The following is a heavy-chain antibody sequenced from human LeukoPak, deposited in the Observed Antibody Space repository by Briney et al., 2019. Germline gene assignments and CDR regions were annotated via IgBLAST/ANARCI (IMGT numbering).Heavy chain of an antibody. D-gene: IGHD1-26*01. Sequence: QPGGSLRLAFAASGFTFISDAMSSGPQAPGKGVGWVSRISDNADNTYYTDSVKGRFTISRDNSKNTLYLQMNSPRADDTAVYYCAKGKSGSSGAFDIWGQGTMVTVSP. CDR3: AKGKSGSSGAFDI. CDR2: ISDNADNT. V-gene: IGHV3-23*01. CDR1: GFTFISDA. J-gene: IGHJ3*02.